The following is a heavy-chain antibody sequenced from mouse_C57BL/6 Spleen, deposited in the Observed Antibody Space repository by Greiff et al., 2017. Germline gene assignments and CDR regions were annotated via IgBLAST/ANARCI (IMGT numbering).Heavy chain of an antibody. J-gene: IGHJ1*03. D-gene: IGHD1-1*01. Sequence: QVQLQQPGAELVRPGSSVKLSCTASGYTFTSYWLQWLKQRPLQGLEWIGNIDPSDSETHYNQKVKDKATLTVDKSSSTAYMQLSSLTSEDSAVDSYARATGSGYWYFDVWGTGTTVTVSS. CDR3: ARATGSGYWYFDV. CDR1: GYTFTSYW. CDR2: IDPSDSET. V-gene: IGHV1-52*01.